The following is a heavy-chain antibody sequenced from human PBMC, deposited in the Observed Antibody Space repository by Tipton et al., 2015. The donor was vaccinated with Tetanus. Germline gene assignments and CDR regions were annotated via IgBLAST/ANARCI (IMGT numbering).Heavy chain of an antibody. CDR1: GGSISNYY. D-gene: IGHD3-3*01. Sequence: TLSLTCTVSGGSISNYYWNWIRQSPGKGLEWLGNIYFSGDTDYNPSLQSRATISLDMAKNHFSLRLCSVTAADTAVYYCARSHVFRLTLFGEEIPRSGRFDPWGQGTLVTVSS. V-gene: IGHV4-59*01. J-gene: IGHJ5*02. CDR2: IYFSGDT. CDR3: ARSHVFRLTLFGEEIPRSGRFDP.